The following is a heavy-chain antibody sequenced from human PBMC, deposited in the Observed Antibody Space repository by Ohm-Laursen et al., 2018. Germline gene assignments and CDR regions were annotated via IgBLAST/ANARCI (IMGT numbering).Heavy chain of an antibody. D-gene: IGHD6-13*01. CDR2: IYYSGNT. V-gene: IGHV4-31*01. J-gene: IGHJ1*01. CDR1: GGSISSGGYY. Sequence: TLSLTCTVSGGSISSGGYYWSWIRQHPGKGLEWIGYIYYSGNTYYNPSLKSLVTISVDTSKNQFSLKLSSVTAADTAVYYCARLRYSSSWYLFQHWGQGTLVTVSS. CDR3: ARLRYSSSWYLFQH.